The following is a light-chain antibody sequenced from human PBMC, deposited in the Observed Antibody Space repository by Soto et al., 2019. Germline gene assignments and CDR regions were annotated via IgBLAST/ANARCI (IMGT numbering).Light chain of an antibody. Sequence: EIVMTQSPATLSVSPVERATLSCMASQNVSSNLAWYQQKPGQAPRLLIYGASTRATGIPARFSGSGSGTEFTLTISSLQSEDFAVYYCQQYNNWPPWTFGQGTKVDIK. J-gene: IGKJ1*01. CDR3: QQYNNWPPWT. CDR1: QNVSSN. CDR2: GAS. V-gene: IGKV3-15*01.